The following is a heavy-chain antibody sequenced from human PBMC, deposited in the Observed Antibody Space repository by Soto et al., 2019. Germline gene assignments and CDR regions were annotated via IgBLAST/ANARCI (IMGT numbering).Heavy chain of an antibody. Sequence: QVQLQESGPGLVKPSQTLSLSCNVYGVSVSSGDYYWSWIRQHAGGGLEWIGYIDRSGSTSYKPSLRGRVLMSVDTSTNQIYLRLLSGTAANTAMYYCARDSGGKSENYYCLYVWGHGTTVTVSS. J-gene: IGHJ6*02. CDR1: GVSVSSGDYY. CDR3: ARDSGGKSENYYCLYV. D-gene: IGHD6-25*01. V-gene: IGHV4-31*03. CDR2: IDRSGST.